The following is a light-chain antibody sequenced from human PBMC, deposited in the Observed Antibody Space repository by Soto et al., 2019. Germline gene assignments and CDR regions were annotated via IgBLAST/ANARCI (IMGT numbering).Light chain of an antibody. CDR1: QSVSSGY. J-gene: IGKJ1*01. V-gene: IGKV3-20*01. Sequence: EIVLAQSPGTLSLSPGGRATLSCRANQSVSSGYLAWYQQKPGQAPRLLIYGASSRATGIPDRFSGSGSGTDFTLTISRLEPEDFAVYYCQQYGSSPWTFGQGTKVEIK. CDR3: QQYGSSPWT. CDR2: GAS.